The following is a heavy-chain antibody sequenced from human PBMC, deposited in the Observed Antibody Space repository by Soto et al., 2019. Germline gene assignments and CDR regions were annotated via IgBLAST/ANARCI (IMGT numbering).Heavy chain of an antibody. V-gene: IGHV4-39*07. CDR2: IYYSGST. CDR1: GGSISSSSYY. D-gene: IGHD6-6*01. CDR3: ARSYLAARNYYYYGMDV. Sequence: SETLSLTCTVSGGSISSSSYYWGWIRQPPGKGLEWIGSIYYSGSTYYNPSLKSRVTISVDTSKNQFSLKLSSVTAADTAVYYCARSYLAARNYYYYGMDVWGQGTTVTVSS. J-gene: IGHJ6*02.